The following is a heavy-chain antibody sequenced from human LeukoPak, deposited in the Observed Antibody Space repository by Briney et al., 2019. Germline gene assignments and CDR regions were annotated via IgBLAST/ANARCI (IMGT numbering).Heavy chain of an antibody. CDR2: INHSGST. J-gene: IGHJ5*02. Sequence: PSETLSLTCAVYGGSFSGYYWSWIRQPPGKGLEWIGEINHSGSTNYNPSLKSRVTISLDTSKNQFSLQLNSVTPEDTAVYYCAQTRGGYYDSSGYHNWFDPWGQGTLVTVSS. V-gene: IGHV4-34*01. D-gene: IGHD3-22*01. CDR1: GGSFSGYY. CDR3: AQTRGGYYDSSGYHNWFDP.